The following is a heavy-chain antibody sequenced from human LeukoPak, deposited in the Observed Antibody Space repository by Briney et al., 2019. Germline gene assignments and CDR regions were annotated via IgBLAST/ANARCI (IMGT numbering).Heavy chain of an antibody. CDR3: ASGYYDILTGYYPFDY. V-gene: IGHV4-59*08. Sequence: SETLSLTCTVSGGSISSYYWSWIRQPAGKGLEWIGYIYYSGSTNYNPSLKSRVTISVDTSKNQFSLKLSSVTAADTAVYYCASGYYDILTGYYPFDYWGQGTLVTVSS. CDR2: IYYSGST. CDR1: GGSISSYY. J-gene: IGHJ4*02. D-gene: IGHD3-9*01.